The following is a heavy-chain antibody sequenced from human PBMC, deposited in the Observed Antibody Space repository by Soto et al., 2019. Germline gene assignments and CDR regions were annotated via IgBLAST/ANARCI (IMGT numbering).Heavy chain of an antibody. CDR2: IDPSDSYT. J-gene: IGHJ4*02. V-gene: IGHV5-10-1*01. D-gene: IGHD2-15*01. Sequence: GESLKISCKGSGYSFTSYWISWVRQMPGKGLEWMGRIDPSDSYTNYSPSFQGHVTISADKSISTAYLQWSSLKASDTAMYYCARSSPPMGYCSGGSCYSGADYWGQGTLVTVSS. CDR1: GYSFTSYW. CDR3: ARSSPPMGYCSGGSCYSGADY.